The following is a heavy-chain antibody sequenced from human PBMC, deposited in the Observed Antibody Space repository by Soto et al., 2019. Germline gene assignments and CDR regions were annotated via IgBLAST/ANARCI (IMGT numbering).Heavy chain of an antibody. Sequence: EVQLLESGGGLVQPGGSLRLSCAVSGFTSSSYVMSWVRQAPGKGLEWVSGISVSGDSTYYTDSVKGRFSMSRDNSKNSLYLQMNSLRAEDTAVYYCAKGWGDYWGQGTLVTVSS. V-gene: IGHV3-23*01. CDR2: ISVSGDST. D-gene: IGHD1-26*01. CDR3: AKGWGDY. J-gene: IGHJ4*02. CDR1: GFTSSSYV.